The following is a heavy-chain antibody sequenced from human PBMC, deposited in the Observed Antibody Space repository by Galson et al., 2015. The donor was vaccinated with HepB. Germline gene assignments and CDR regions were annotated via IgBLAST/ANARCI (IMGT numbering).Heavy chain of an antibody. J-gene: IGHJ6*02. CDR1: GFTFSSYG. CDR2: ISYDGSNK. V-gene: IGHV3-30*18. CDR3: AKESEWFGLYYGMDV. Sequence: SLRLSCAASGFTFSSYGMHWVRQAPGKGLEWVAVISYDGSNKYYADSVKGRFTISRDNSKNTLYLQMNSLRAEDTAVYYCAKESEWFGLYYGMDVWGQGTTVTVSS. D-gene: IGHD3-10*01.